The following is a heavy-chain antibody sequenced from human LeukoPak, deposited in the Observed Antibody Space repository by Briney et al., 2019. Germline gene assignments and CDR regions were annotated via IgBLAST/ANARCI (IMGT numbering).Heavy chain of an antibody. V-gene: IGHV1-2*06. Sequence: ASVKVSCKASVYTFTGYYMHWVGQAPGQGLEWMGRINPNSGGTNYAQKFQGRVTMTRDTSISTAYMELSRLRSDDTAVYYCATEYCSSTSCWNGMDVWGQGTTVTVSS. J-gene: IGHJ6*02. CDR1: VYTFTGYY. CDR3: ATEYCSSTSCWNGMDV. D-gene: IGHD2-2*01. CDR2: INPNSGGT.